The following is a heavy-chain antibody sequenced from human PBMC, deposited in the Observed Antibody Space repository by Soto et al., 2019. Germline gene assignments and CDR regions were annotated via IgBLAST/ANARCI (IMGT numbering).Heavy chain of an antibody. Sequence: QVQLVQSGAEVKKPGASVKVSCTSSGYTFTSYAIHWVRQAPGQRLEWMGWVNAGNGNTKYSQKLQGRVTITIDPSASIVYMEQSILNTEARTSYYCAGAVRYNKNLIENWGPAVLHTVSS. CDR2: VNAGNGNT. D-gene: IGHD1-20*01. CDR3: AGAVRYNKNLIEN. V-gene: IGHV1-3*01. J-gene: IGHJ4*02. CDR1: GYTFTSYA.